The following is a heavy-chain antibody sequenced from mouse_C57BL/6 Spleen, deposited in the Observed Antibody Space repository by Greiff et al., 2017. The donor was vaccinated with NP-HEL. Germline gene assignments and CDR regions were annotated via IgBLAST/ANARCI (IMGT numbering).Heavy chain of an antibody. CDR1: GYTFTSYW. J-gene: IGHJ4*01. CDR2: IHPNSGST. CDR3: ARPRYYDGSSYYAMDY. Sequence: QVQLQQPGAELVKPGASVKLSCKASGYTFTSYWMHWVKQRPGQGLEWIGMIHPNSGSTNYNEKFKSKATLTVDNSSSTAYMQLSSLTSEDSAVYYCARPRYYDGSSYYAMDYWGQGTSVTVSS. D-gene: IGHD1-1*01. V-gene: IGHV1-64*01.